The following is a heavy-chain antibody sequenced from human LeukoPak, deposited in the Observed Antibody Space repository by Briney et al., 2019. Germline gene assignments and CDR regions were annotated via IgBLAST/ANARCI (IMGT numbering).Heavy chain of an antibody. J-gene: IGHJ5*02. V-gene: IGHV1-69*05. CDR2: IIPIFGTA. Sequence: ASVKVSCKASGGTFSSYAISWVRQAPGQGLEWMGRIIPIFGTANYAQKFQGRVTITTDESTSTAYMELSSLRSEDTAVYYCARDCYRGYSSGWYSVGSWFDPWGQGTQVTVSS. CDR3: ARDCYRGYSSGWYSVGSWFDP. CDR1: GGTFSSYA. D-gene: IGHD6-19*01.